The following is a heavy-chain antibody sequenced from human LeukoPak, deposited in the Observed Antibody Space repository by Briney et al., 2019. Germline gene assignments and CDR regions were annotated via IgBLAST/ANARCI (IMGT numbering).Heavy chain of an antibody. D-gene: IGHD3-3*01. CDR2: ISGSGGST. J-gene: IGHJ5*02. V-gene: IGHV3-23*01. CDR1: GFTFSSYA. CDR3: AKSPAPVLRFLEWLPSRRSWFDP. Sequence: GGPLRLSCAASGFTFSSYAMSWVRQAPGKGLEWVSAISGSGGSTYYADSVKGRFTISRDNSKNTLYLQMNSLRAEDTAVYYCAKSPAPVLRFLEWLPSRRSWFDPWGQGTLVTVSS.